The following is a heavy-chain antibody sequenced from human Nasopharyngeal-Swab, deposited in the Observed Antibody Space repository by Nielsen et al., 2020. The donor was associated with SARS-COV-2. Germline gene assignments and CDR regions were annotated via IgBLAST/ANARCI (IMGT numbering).Heavy chain of an antibody. CDR3: ARGSGTYSDYFDY. V-gene: IGHV6-1*01. J-gene: IGHJ4*02. CDR1: GDSVSSNSAA. Sequence: SETLSLTCAISGDSVSSNSAAWTWIRQSPSRGLEWLERTYFRSKWLNDYAVSVKSRITINQDTSRNQFSLQLNSVTPEDTAIYYCARGSGTYSDYFDYWGQGTLVSVSS. D-gene: IGHD1-26*01. CDR2: TYFRSKWLN.